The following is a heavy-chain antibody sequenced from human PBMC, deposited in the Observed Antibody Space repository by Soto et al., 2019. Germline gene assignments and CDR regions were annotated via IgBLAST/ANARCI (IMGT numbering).Heavy chain of an antibody. D-gene: IGHD6-19*01. J-gene: IGHJ6*02. Sequence: GSLRLSCASSGFTFRSYAMHLVRQAPGKGLEWVAVISYDGSNKYYADSVKGRFTISRDNSKNTLYLQMNSLRAEDTAVYYCARDQGQWLALSGMDVWGQGTTVTVSS. CDR3: ARDQGQWLALSGMDV. V-gene: IGHV3-30-3*01. CDR2: ISYDGSNK. CDR1: GFTFRSYA.